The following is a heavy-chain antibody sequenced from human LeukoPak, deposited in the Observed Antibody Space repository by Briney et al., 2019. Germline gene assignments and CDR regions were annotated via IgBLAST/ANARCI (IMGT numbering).Heavy chain of an antibody. Sequence: KPRGSLRLSCAASGFTFSDHYMSWIRQAPGKGLEWVSYISGSSHYTNTADSVKGRFTISRDNAKNALYLQMNSLRTEDTAIYYCARVTLYGESALDYWGQGTLVTVSS. CDR3: ARVTLYGESALDY. V-gene: IGHV3-11*06. D-gene: IGHD4-17*01. CDR2: ISGSSHYT. CDR1: GFTFSDHY. J-gene: IGHJ4*02.